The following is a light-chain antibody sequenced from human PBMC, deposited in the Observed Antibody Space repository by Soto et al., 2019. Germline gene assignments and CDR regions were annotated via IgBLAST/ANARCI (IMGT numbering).Light chain of an antibody. V-gene: IGLV2-23*02. CDR3: CSYAGSSTYV. J-gene: IGLJ1*01. Sequence: QSLLTQPASVSGSPGQSITISCTGTSSDVGSYNLVSWYQQHPGKAPKLMIYEVSKRPSGVSNRVSGSKSGNTASLTISGLQAEDEADYYCCSYAGSSTYVFGTGTKLTAL. CDR1: SSDVGSYNL. CDR2: EVS.